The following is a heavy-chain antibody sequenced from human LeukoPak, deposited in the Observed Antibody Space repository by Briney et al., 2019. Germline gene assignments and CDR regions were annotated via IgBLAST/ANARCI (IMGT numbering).Heavy chain of an antibody. D-gene: IGHD6-19*01. CDR1: GYTFTNYG. J-gene: IGHJ4*02. V-gene: IGHV1-18*01. Sequence: ASVKVSCKASGYTFTNYGITWVRQVPGQGLEWMGWISAYNGNTNYAQKLQGRVTMTTDTSTSTAYMELRSLRSDDTAVYYCARVSSGWYGYYFDYWGQGTLVTVSS. CDR3: ARVSSGWYGYYFDY. CDR2: ISAYNGNT.